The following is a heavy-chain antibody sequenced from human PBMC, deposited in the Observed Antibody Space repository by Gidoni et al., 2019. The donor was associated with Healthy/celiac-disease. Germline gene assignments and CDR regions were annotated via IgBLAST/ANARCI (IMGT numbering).Heavy chain of an antibody. CDR3: ARGGDYGDYDFGGMDV. CDR1: GGSISSYS. Sequence: QVQLQESGPGLVKPSETLSLTCTVSGGSISSYSWSWIRQPPGTGLEWVGYIYYSGSTTYNPSLKSRVTISVDTSKNQCSLKLSSVTAADTAVYYCARGGDYGDYDFGGMDVWGQGTTVTVSS. CDR2: IYYSGST. V-gene: IGHV4-59*01. D-gene: IGHD4-17*01. J-gene: IGHJ6*02.